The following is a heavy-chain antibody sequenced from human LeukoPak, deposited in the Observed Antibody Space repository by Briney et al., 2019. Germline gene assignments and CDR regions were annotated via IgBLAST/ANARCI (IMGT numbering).Heavy chain of an antibody. J-gene: IGHJ2*01. Sequence: PGGSLRLSCAASGFTFSSYSMNWVRQAPGKGLEWVSSISSSSSYIYYADSVKGRFTISRDNAKNSLYLQMNSLRAEDTAVYYCARDLVNGPGYYDILTGTERDWYFDLWGRGTLVTVSS. V-gene: IGHV3-21*01. D-gene: IGHD3-9*01. CDR3: ARDLVNGPGYYDILTGTERDWYFDL. CDR2: ISSSSSYI. CDR1: GFTFSSYS.